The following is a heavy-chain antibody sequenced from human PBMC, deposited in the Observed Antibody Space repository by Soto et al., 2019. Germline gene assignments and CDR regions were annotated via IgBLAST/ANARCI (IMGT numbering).Heavy chain of an antibody. CDR2: ISASGGTT. J-gene: IGHJ4*02. D-gene: IGHD6-19*01. V-gene: IGHV3-23*01. CDR3: AKDYYSSGWYAWGH. Sequence: EVQLLESGGGLVQPGGSLRLSCEASGFTFSNYAMNWVRQAPGKGLEWVSTISASGGTTYYADSVRGRFTISRDNSKNARYLQMNSLRAEDTAIYHCAKDYYSSGWYAWGHWGQGTLVTFSS. CDR1: GFTFSNYA.